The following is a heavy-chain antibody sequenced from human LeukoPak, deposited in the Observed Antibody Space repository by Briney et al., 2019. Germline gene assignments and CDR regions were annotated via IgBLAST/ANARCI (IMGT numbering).Heavy chain of an antibody. Sequence: GGSLRLSCAASGFTFNNYAMSWVRQAPGKGLEWVSLVSSSGDKTYYPESVKGRFTISRDNSKNTLYLQMNSLRAEDTAVYYCANYGRHFASWGQGTLVTAST. CDR2: VSSSGDKT. D-gene: IGHD4-17*01. CDR1: GFTFNNYA. V-gene: IGHV3-23*01. J-gene: IGHJ4*02. CDR3: ANYGRHFAS.